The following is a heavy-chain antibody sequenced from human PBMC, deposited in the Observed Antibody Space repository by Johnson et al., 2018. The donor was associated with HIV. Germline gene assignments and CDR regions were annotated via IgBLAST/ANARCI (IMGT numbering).Heavy chain of an antibody. D-gene: IGHD1-26*01. J-gene: IGHJ3*02. CDR2: IKQDGSEK. V-gene: IGHV3-7*03. CDR3: ATFGGGSFHAFDI. CDR1: GFTFGSYD. Sequence: MMLVESGGGLVQPGGSLRLSCAASGFTFGSYDMSWVRQAPGKGLEWVANIKQDGSEKYYVDSVKGRFTISRDNAKNSLYLQMNSLRAEDTAVYYCATFGGGSFHAFDIWGQGTMVTVSS.